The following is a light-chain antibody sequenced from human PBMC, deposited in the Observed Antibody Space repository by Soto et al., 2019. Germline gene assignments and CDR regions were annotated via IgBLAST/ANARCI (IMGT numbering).Light chain of an antibody. V-gene: IGKV3-20*01. CDR2: GAS. J-gene: IGKJ1*01. CDR3: QHYSSSPRSWT. CDR1: QSVSSSY. Sequence: EIVLTQSPGILSLSPGERATLSCRASQSVSSSYLAWYQQKPGQAPRLLIYGASSRATDIPDRFSGSGFETDFPPTISRLEPEDFAVYYCQHYSSSPRSWTFGQGTKVEIK.